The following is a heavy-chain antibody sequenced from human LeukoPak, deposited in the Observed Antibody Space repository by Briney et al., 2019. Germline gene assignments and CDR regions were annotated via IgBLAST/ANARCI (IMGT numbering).Heavy chain of an antibody. CDR3: ARGGRDGYNSGAFDI. D-gene: IGHD5-24*01. CDR1: GFTFSSYG. Sequence: PGGSLRLSCAASGFTFSSYGMHWVRQAPGKGLEWVAFIRYDGSNKYYADSVKGRFTISRDNSKNTLYLQMNSLRAEDTAVYYCARGGRDGYNSGAFDIWGQGTMVTVSS. V-gene: IGHV3-30*02. CDR2: IRYDGSNK. J-gene: IGHJ3*02.